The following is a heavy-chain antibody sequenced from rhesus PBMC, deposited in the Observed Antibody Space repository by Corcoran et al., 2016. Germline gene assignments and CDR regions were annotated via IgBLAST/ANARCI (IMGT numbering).Heavy chain of an antibody. V-gene: IGHV1-111*02. D-gene: IGHD1-26*01. CDR1: GYTFTDYY. CDR2: VDPEDGEA. J-gene: IGHJ4*01. Sequence: EVQLVQSGAEVKKPGASVKISCKASGYTFTDYYLHWVRQAPGKGLEWMGRVDPEDGEAIHALNVQDSVTITAYTSTDTAYMELSSLISEDTAVYYCARDPSKYNWNYAEFDYWGQGVLVTVSS. CDR3: ARDPSKYNWNYAEFDY.